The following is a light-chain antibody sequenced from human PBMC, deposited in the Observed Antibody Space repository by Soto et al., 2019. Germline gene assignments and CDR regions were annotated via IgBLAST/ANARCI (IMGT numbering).Light chain of an antibody. CDR1: QSVSSD. V-gene: IGKV3-15*01. CDR3: LEYNNWPRWT. J-gene: IGKJ1*01. Sequence: EIVMTQSPATLSVSPGERATVSCRASQSVSSDLAWYQQQPGQAPRLLIYGVSTRATGIPARFSGSGSGTDFTLTISSLQSEDFAVYYCLEYNNWPRWTFG. CDR2: GVS.